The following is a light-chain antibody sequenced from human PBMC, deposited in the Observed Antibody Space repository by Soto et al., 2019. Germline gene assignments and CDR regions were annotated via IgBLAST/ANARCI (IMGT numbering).Light chain of an antibody. J-gene: IGKJ1*01. CDR3: QHHNSYSQT. CDR1: QSIRYY. V-gene: IGKV1-5*01. CDR2: GAS. Sequence: DIQLTQSPPTLSASVGDRVTITCRASQSIRYYLAWYQQMPGKAPKLLIYGASSLQSGVPSRLSGSGSGTEFTLTTSSLQPDDFATYFCQHHNSYSQTFGQGTKVDIK.